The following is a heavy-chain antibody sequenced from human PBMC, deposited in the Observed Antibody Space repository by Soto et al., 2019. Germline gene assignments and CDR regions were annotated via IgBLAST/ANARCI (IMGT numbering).Heavy chain of an antibody. CDR2: IIDSGGYT. D-gene: IGHD2-21*02. Sequence: PGGSLRLSCAASGFTFSSSTMNWVRQAPGKGLEWVSAIIDSGGYTYYADSVKGRFTISRDNSKNTLYLQMNSLRAEDTALYYCARGEKCGGDCHWGQGTLVTVSS. V-gene: IGHV3-23*01. J-gene: IGHJ4*02. CDR3: ARGEKCGGDCH. CDR1: GFTFSSST.